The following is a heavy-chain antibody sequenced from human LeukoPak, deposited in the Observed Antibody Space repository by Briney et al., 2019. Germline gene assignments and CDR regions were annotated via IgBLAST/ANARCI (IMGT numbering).Heavy chain of an antibody. Sequence: SETLSLTRTVSGGSISSGGYYWSWIRQHPGKGLEWIGYIYYSGSTYYNPSLKSRVTISVDTSKNQFSLKLSSVTAADTAVYYCARLSKQQLVIPYFDYWGQGTLVTVSS. D-gene: IGHD6-13*01. CDR3: ARLSKQQLVIPYFDY. V-gene: IGHV4-31*03. CDR1: GGSISSGGYY. CDR2: IYYSGST. J-gene: IGHJ4*02.